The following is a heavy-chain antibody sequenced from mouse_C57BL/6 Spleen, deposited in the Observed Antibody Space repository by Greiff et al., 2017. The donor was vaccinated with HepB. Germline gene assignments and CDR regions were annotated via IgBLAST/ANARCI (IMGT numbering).Heavy chain of an antibody. CDR1: GYTFPAYN. CDR3: ARSDLIGDAMDY. V-gene: IGHV1-18*01. J-gene: IGHJ4*01. CDR2: ILPNNGGT. Sequence: VQLQPSGPELVQPGASVKIPCKASGYTFPAYNMDWVKQCHGTSLEWFGDILPNNGGTIYNQKFKVKSTLTVEKSSSAAYMELRSLTSEDTAVYYCARSDLIGDAMDYWGQGTSVTGSS.